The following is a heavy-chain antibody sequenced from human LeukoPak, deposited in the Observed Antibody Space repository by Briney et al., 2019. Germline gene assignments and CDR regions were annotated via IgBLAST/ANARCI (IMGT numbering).Heavy chain of an antibody. V-gene: IGHV3-48*03. D-gene: IGHD3-10*01. CDR2: ISSSASPI. J-gene: IGHJ4*02. Sequence: TGGSLRLSCAASGFTFSSYEVNWVRQAPGKGLEWVSYISSSASPIYYADSVNGRFTISRDNAKNSLFLQMNTLRAEDTAVYYCARDEFDSGSYYNVNFEHWGQGILVTVSS. CDR1: GFTFSSYE. CDR3: ARDEFDSGSYYNVNFEH.